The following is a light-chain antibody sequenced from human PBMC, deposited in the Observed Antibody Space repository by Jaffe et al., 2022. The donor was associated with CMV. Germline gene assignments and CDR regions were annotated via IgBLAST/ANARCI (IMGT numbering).Light chain of an antibody. Sequence: DIQMTQSPSALSASVGDRVTITCRASQSISSWLAWYQEKPGKAPKLLIYKASNLESGVPSRFSGSGSGTEFTLTISSLQPDDFATYYCQHYYGNPTFGQGTKVEIK. CDR3: QHYYGNPT. CDR2: KAS. V-gene: IGKV1-5*03. J-gene: IGKJ1*01. CDR1: QSISSW.